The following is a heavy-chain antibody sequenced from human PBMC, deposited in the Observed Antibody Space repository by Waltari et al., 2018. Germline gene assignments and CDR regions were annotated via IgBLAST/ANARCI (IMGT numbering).Heavy chain of an antibody. V-gene: IGHV3-23*04. CDR2: SSGTGGNT. CDR3: AKDHDFTIYDFDY. Sequence: EVQLVESGGGLVQPGGSLRLSCAASGFTFSSSGMSWVRQAPGKGLGWVPGSSGTGGNTYHADSVKGRFTISRDNSKNTLYLQMNSLRAEVTAVDYCAKDHDFTIYDFDYCGQGSLVTVSS. D-gene: IGHD2-21*02. J-gene: IGHJ4*02. CDR1: GFTFSSSG.